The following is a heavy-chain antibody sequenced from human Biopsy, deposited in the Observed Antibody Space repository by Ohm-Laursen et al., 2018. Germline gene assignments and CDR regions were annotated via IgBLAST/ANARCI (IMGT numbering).Heavy chain of an antibody. V-gene: IGHV1-18*01. Sequence: VSSVKVSCKASGYTFTSYDISWVRQAPGQGLEWMGWISPYNDKTSYPPKLQDRVTMTADTSTNTAHMELRSLRSDDTAVYYCARVFRTSTTCYGLLDNWGQGTLVTVPS. CDR1: GYTFTSYD. CDR2: ISPYNDKT. J-gene: IGHJ4*02. CDR3: ARVFRTSTTCYGLLDN. D-gene: IGHD2/OR15-2a*01.